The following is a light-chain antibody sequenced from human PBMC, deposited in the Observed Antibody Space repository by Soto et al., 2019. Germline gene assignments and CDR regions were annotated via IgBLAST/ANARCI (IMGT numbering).Light chain of an antibody. Sequence: DIQMTQSPSTLSASVGDRVTITCRASQSISSWLAWYQQKPGKAPKLLIYKASSLEGGVPARFRGSGSGTDFTLTISSLQPDGFATYYCQQYHSYALTFGGGTKVEIK. CDR3: QQYHSYALT. CDR1: QSISSW. CDR2: KAS. J-gene: IGKJ4*01. V-gene: IGKV1-5*03.